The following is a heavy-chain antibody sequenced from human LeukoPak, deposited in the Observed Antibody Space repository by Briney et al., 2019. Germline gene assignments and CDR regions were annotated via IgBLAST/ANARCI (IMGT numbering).Heavy chain of an antibody. CDR3: ARDQIHSSTSCLDY. Sequence: PGGSLRLSCAASGFSFSNYAMTWVRQAPGKGLEWVAVISYDGSNKYYADSVKGRFTISRDNSKNTLYLQMNSLRAEDTAVYYCARDQIHSSTSCLDYWGQGTLVTVSS. CDR2: ISYDGSNK. CDR1: GFSFSNYA. V-gene: IGHV3-30*04. J-gene: IGHJ4*02. D-gene: IGHD2-2*01.